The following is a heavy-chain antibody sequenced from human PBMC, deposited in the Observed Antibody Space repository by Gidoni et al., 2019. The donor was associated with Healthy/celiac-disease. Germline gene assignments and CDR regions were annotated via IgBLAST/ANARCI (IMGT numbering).Heavy chain of an antibody. V-gene: IGHV3-48*01. D-gene: IGHD3-10*01. J-gene: IGHJ4*02. CDR1: GSPFSSYS. Sequence: EVQLVESGGGLVQPGGSLRLSCSAPGSPFSSYSMNWVRQAPGKGLEWVSYISSSSSTIYYADSVKGRFTISRDNAKNSLYLQMNSLRAEDTAVYYCARADREELLEIDYWGQGTLVTVSS. CDR2: ISSSSSTI. CDR3: ARADREELLEIDY.